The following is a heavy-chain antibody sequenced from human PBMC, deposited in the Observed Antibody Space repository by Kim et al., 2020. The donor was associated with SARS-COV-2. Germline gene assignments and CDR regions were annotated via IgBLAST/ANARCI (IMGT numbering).Heavy chain of an antibody. J-gene: IGHJ2*01. Sequence: SYAQKFQGRVTMTRDTSTSTVYMELSSLRSEDTAVYYCARDHLTRKYFDLWGRGTLVTVSS. CDR3: ARDHLTRKYFDL. D-gene: IGHD3-9*01. V-gene: IGHV1-46*01.